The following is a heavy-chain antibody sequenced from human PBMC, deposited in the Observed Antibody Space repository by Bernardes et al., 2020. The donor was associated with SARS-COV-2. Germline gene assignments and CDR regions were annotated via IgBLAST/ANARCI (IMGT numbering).Heavy chain of an antibody. V-gene: IGHV3-73*01. J-gene: IGHJ4*02. Sequence: GGSLRLSCAASGFTFSGSAMHWVRQASGKGLEWVGRIRDKANIYATSYAVSVEGRFTISRDDSKNTAYLQMNSLKTEDTAIYYCTTGDCDGGDCLGRRGLFDYWGQGTLVTVSS. CDR3: TTGDCDGGDCLGRRGLFDY. CDR1: GFTFSGSA. D-gene: IGHD2-21*02. CDR2: IRDKANIYAT.